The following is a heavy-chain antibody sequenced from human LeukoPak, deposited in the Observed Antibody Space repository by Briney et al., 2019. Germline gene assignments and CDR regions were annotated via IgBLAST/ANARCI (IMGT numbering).Heavy chain of an antibody. V-gene: IGHV4-39*01. CDR2: IYYSGSP. D-gene: IGHD6-13*01. Sequence: SETLSLTCTVSGGSISSSSYYWGWIRQPPGKGLEWVGSIYYSGSPYYNPSLKSQVTISVDTTKNQFSLMMSSVTAADTAVYYCARHAEYSSSWEEKSHHKSFDYWGQGNLVTVSA. CDR3: ARHAEYSSSWEEKSHHKSFDY. J-gene: IGHJ4*02. CDR1: GGSISSSSYY.